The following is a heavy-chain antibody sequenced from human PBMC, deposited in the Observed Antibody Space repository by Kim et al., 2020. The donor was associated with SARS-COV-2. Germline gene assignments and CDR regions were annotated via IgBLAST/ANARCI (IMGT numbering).Heavy chain of an antibody. CDR3: ARGGRRDLHH. D-gene: IGHD6-25*01. V-gene: IGHV3-7*03. CDR2: IKLDGSDK. J-gene: IGHJ5*02. Sequence: GGSLRLSCAASGFTFSNFWMTWVRQAPGKGLEWLANIKLDGSDKYYVDSVKGRFTISRDNAKNSLYLQMNSLRVEDTATYYCARGGRRDLHHWGQGTPVTVSS. CDR1: GFTFSNFW.